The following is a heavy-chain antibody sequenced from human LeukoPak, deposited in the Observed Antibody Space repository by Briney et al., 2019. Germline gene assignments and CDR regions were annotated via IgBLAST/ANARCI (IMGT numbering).Heavy chain of an antibody. Sequence: GGSLRLSCVASGFTFSSYAMGRVRQAPGKRPEWVSSLTDSGGTTYYVDSVKGRFTISRDNSKNTLYLHMNSLRAEDTAMYYCAKKRDAFDIWGQGTVVAVSS. J-gene: IGHJ3*02. CDR2: LTDSGGTT. D-gene: IGHD5-24*01. CDR1: GFTFSSYA. V-gene: IGHV3-23*01. CDR3: AKKRDAFDI.